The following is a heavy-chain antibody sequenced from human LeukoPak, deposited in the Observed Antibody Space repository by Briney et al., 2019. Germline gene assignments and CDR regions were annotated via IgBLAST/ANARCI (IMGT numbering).Heavy chain of an antibody. J-gene: IGHJ4*02. CDR3: AKIGTLDYEYYLDY. CDR1: GFTFSSYA. V-gene: IGHV3-23*01. Sequence: GGSLRLSCAASGFTFSSYAMSWVRQAPGKGLEWVSAISGSGGSTYYADSVKGRFTISRDNSKNTLYLQMNSLRAEDTAVYYCAKIGTLDYEYYLDYWGQGTLVTVSS. D-gene: IGHD3-22*01. CDR2: ISGSGGST.